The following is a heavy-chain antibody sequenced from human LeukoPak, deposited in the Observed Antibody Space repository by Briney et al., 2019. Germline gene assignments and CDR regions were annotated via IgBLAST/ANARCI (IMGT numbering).Heavy chain of an antibody. CDR1: GLTVSSKD. V-gene: IGHV3-53*01. Sequence: GGSLRLPCAASGLTVSSKDMSWVRQAPGKGLEWVSVIYSGGSTYYADSVKGRFTISRDNSKNTLYLQMNSLRAEDTAVYYCATLARYAFDIWGQGTMVTVSS. CDR2: IYSGGST. CDR3: ATLARYAFDI. J-gene: IGHJ3*02. D-gene: IGHD5-12*01.